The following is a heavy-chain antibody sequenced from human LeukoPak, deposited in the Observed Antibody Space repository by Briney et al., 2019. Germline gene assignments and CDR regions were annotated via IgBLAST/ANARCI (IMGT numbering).Heavy chain of an antibody. CDR3: ARDSRYYSSGIYPHFDY. Sequence: ASVQVSCKPSGYTFTGHYMHWVRQAPGQGLEWMGWINPKSGATNYAQTFQGRVTMTRDTSIRTANMELSRLRSDDTAVYYCARDSRYYSSGIYPHFDYWGQGTLVTVSS. CDR2: INPKSGAT. V-gene: IGHV1-2*02. D-gene: IGHD3-10*01. CDR1: GYTFTGHY. J-gene: IGHJ4*02.